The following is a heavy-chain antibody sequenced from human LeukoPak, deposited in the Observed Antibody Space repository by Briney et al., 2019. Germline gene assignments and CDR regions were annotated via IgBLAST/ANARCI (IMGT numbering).Heavy chain of an antibody. CDR2: ITSSGTNI. V-gene: IGHV3-11*01. Sequence: GGSLRLSCAASGFTLSDYYMAWIRQAPGKGLEWVSYITSSGTNIFYADSVKGRFTISRDNSKSTLYLQINNLRAEDTALYYCARAGGDSPHYFFDSWGQGTLVTVSS. CDR1: GFTLSDYY. CDR3: ARAGGDSPHYFFDS. J-gene: IGHJ4*02. D-gene: IGHD4-23*01.